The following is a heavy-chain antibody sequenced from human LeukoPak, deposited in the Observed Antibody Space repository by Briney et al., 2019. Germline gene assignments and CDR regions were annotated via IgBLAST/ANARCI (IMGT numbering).Heavy chain of an antibody. CDR2: ISGSGDST. J-gene: IGHJ4*02. V-gene: IGHV3-23*01. CDR1: GFTFSNYA. D-gene: IGHD5-24*01. CDR3: ARDGDDYTEPLNY. Sequence: GGSLRHACAASGFTFSNYAMRWVRQAPRKGLEWVSGISGSGDSTYYADSVKGRFTISRDNAKNSLYLQMNSLRAEDTAVYFCARDGDDYTEPLNYWGQGTLVTVSS.